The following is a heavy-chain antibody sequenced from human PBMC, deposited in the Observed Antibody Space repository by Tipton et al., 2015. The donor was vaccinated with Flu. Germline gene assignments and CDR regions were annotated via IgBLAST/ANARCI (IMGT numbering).Heavy chain of an antibody. V-gene: IGHV3-23*01. CDR3: AKVIPELVAGLDS. Sequence: SLRLSCAASGFTFSTCAMSWVRQAPGKGLEWVSTISDSGAKTHYADSAKGRFTISRDNSRNTLYLQMSSLRAEDTALYYCAKVIPELVAGLDSWGQGTLVTVSS. D-gene: IGHD6-19*01. J-gene: IGHJ4*02. CDR1: GFTFSTCA. CDR2: ISDSGAKT.